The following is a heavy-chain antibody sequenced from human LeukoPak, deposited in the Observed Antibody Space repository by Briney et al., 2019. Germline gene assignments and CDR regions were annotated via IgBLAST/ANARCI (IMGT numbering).Heavy chain of an antibody. D-gene: IGHD6-13*01. V-gene: IGHV3-30*02. CDR3: AKDKTITAPGTNWFDP. CDR2: IRYDANEK. CDR1: GFTFSSFG. J-gene: IGHJ5*02. Sequence: GGSLRLSCAAFGFTFSSFGLHWVRQAPGKGLEWLALIRYDANEKYYADSVKGRFTISRDNFQNTLYLQMDSLRAEDTAVYYCAKDKTITAPGTNWFDPWGQGTLVTVSS.